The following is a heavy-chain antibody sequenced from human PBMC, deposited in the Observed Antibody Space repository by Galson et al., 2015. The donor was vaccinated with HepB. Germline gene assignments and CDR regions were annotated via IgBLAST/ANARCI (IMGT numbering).Heavy chain of an antibody. V-gene: IGHV1-58*01. CDR3: AAGLDYGDYYFDY. Sequence: SVKVSCKASGFTFTSSAVQWVRQARGQRLEWIGWIVVGSGNTNYAQKFQERVTITRDMSTSTAYMELSSLRSEDTAVYYCAAGLDYGDYYFDYWGQGTLVTVSS. CDR1: GFTFTSSA. D-gene: IGHD4-17*01. CDR2: IVVGSGNT. J-gene: IGHJ4*02.